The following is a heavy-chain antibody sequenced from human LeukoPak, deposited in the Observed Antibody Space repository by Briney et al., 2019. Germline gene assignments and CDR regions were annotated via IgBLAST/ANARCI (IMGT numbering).Heavy chain of an antibody. V-gene: IGHV4-59*01. D-gene: IGHD5-12*01. Sequence: SETLSLTCTVSGGSISSYYWSWIRQPPGEGLEWIGYIYYSGSSNHNPSLNSRVTISVDTSKNQFSLKLSSVTAADTAVYYCARDLGYSGFDWAPWGQGTLVTVSS. CDR3: ARDLGYSGFDWAP. CDR2: IYYSGSS. CDR1: GGSISSYY. J-gene: IGHJ5*02.